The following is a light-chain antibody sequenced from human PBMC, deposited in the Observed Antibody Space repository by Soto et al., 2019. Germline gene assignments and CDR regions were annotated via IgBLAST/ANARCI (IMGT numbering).Light chain of an antibody. CDR2: EVS. J-gene: IGLJ1*01. CDR3: YLYTDSNRGV. V-gene: IGLV2-8*01. Sequence: QSALTRPPSTSVSPGQSVTISCTGTSSDVGGYDYVSWYQQHPGKAPKLMISEVSKRPSGVPDRFSGSTSGNTASLTVSGLRAEDEADYYCYLYTDSNRGVFETGPKGPV. CDR1: SSDVGGYDY.